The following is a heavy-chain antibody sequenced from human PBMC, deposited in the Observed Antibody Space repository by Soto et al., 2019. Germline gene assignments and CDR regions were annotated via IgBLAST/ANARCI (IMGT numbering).Heavy chain of an antibody. D-gene: IGHD2-2*01. CDR2: IYWDDDK. CDR3: ARGVRSCTTTCCPNWFDP. V-gene: IGHV2-5*02. J-gene: IGHJ5*02. Sequence: QITLKESGPTLVKPTQTLTLTCTFSGFSLTTSGVGVGWIRQPPGKALEWLALIYWDDDKRYSPSQKNSHNITNDXYKXQXDLTVANSDPVDTATYYCARGVRSCTTTCCPNWFDPWGQGTLVTVSS. CDR1: GFSLTTSGVG.